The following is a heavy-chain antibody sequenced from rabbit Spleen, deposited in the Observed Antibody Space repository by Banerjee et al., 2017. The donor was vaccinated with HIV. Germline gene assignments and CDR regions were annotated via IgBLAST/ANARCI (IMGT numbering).Heavy chain of an antibody. CDR3: ARDTGTSFSTYGMDL. V-gene: IGHV1S40*01. D-gene: IGHD8-1*01. CDR1: GFSFGSNYY. CDR2: IASGNSGYT. J-gene: IGHJ6*01. Sequence: QSLEESGGDLVKPGASLTLTCTASGFSFGSNYYMCWVRQAPGKGLEWIACIASGNSGYTYYATWATGRFTISKTSSTTVTLQMTSLTAADTATYFCARDTGTSFSTYGMDLWGQGTLVTVS.